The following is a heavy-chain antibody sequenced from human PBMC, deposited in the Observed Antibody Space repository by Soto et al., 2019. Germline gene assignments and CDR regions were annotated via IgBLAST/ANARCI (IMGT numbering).Heavy chain of an antibody. CDR1: GYTFTSYG. CDR2: ISAYNGNT. Sequence: ASVKVSCKASGYTFTSYGISWVRQAPGQGLEWMGWISAYNGNTNYAQKLQGRVTMTTDTSTSTAYMELRSLRSDDTAVYYCAREPYYDSRSGYHYVADHYGMDVWGQGTTVTVS. V-gene: IGHV1-18*04. D-gene: IGHD3-3*01. CDR3: AREPYYDSRSGYHYVADHYGMDV. J-gene: IGHJ6*02.